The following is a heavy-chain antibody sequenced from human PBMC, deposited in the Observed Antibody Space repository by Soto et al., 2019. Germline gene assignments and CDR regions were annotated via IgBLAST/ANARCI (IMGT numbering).Heavy chain of an antibody. Sequence: GGSLRLSCAASGFTFSSYGMHWVRQAPGKGLEWVAVISYDGSNKYYADSVKGRFTISRDNSKNTLYLQMNSLRAEDTAVYYCAKERFGGRIAARNLDYWGQGTLVTVSS. CDR2: ISYDGSNK. CDR1: GFTFSSYG. D-gene: IGHD6-13*01. CDR3: AKERFGGRIAARNLDY. J-gene: IGHJ4*02. V-gene: IGHV3-30*18.